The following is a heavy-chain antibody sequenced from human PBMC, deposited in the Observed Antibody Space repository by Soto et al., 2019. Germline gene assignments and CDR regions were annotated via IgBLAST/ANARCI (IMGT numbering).Heavy chain of an antibody. CDR3: ARDSYDFWSGYYSDYYYGMDV. Sequence: LSLTCTVSGGSISSGDYYWGWILQPPVKGLEWIGYIYYSGSTYYNPSLRSRVTISVDTSKNQFSLKLSSVTAADTAVYYCARDSYDFWSGYYSDYYYGMDVWGQGTTVTVSS. CDR2: IYYSGST. J-gene: IGHJ6*02. V-gene: IGHV4-30-4*01. CDR1: GGSISSGDYY. D-gene: IGHD3-3*01.